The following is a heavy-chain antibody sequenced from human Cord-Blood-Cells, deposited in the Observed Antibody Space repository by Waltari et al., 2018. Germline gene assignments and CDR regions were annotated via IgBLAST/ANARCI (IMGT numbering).Heavy chain of an antibody. D-gene: IGHD6-13*01. V-gene: IGHV3-30-3*01. Sequence: QVQLVESGGGVVEPGRSLRPSGAASGFTFGSYAMSRVRPAPGNGVEWVAVISYDGSNKYYADSVKGRFTISRDNSKNTLYLQMNSLRAEDTAVYYCARDRSSSWYSSYYYYGMDVWGQGTTVTVSS. J-gene: IGHJ6*02. CDR2: ISYDGSNK. CDR3: ARDRSSSWYSSYYYYGMDV. CDR1: GFTFGSYA.